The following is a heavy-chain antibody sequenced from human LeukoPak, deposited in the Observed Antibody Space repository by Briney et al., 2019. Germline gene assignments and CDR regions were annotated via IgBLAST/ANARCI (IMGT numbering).Heavy chain of an antibody. CDR3: ARGPDYGARVDYLDY. V-gene: IGHV3-7*01. J-gene: IGHJ4*02. CDR1: GFIFRNHW. D-gene: IGHD4-17*01. CDR2: IKQDGSEK. Sequence: GGSLRLSCVASGFIFRNHWMSWVRQAPGRGLEWVAHIKQDGSEKHYVDSVEGRFTLSRDDAKNSLYLQVNSLRVDDSAVYYCARGPDYGARVDYLDYWGQGALVTVSS.